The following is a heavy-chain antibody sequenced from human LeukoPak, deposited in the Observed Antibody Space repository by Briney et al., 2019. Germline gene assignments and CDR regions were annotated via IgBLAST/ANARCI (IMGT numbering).Heavy chain of an antibody. J-gene: IGHJ4*02. Sequence: GGSLRLSCTASGFTFGDYAMSWVRQAPGKGLEWVGFIRSKAYGGTTEYAASVKGRFTISRDDSKSIAYLQMNSLKTEDTAVYYCTRDLRDYYGSGSYNYWGQGTLVTVSP. V-gene: IGHV3-49*04. CDR2: IRSKAYGGTT. CDR3: TRDLRDYYGSGSYNY. D-gene: IGHD3-10*01. CDR1: GFTFGDYA.